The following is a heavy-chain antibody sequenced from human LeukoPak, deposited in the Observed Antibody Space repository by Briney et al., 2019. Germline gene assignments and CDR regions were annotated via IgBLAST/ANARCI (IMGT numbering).Heavy chain of an antibody. Sequence: PGGSLRLSCAASGFTFSSYAMSWVRQAPGKGLEWVSAISGSGGSTYYADSVKGRFTISRDNSKNTLYLQMNSLRAEDTAVYYCAKAESSPLCGGDCYSGVGNAFDPWGQGTLVTVSS. J-gene: IGHJ5*02. D-gene: IGHD2-21*01. CDR3: AKAESSPLCGGDCYSGVGNAFDP. V-gene: IGHV3-23*01. CDR2: ISGSGGST. CDR1: GFTFSSYA.